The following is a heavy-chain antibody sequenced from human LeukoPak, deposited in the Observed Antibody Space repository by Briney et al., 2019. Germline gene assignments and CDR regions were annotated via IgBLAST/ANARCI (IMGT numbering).Heavy chain of an antibody. D-gene: IGHD6-6*01. CDR1: GGSFSGYY. V-gene: IGHV4-34*01. J-gene: IGHJ5*02. CDR2: INHSGST. Sequence: SETLSLTCAVYGGSFSGYYWSWIRQPPGKGLEWIGEINHSGSTNYNPSLKSRVTISVDTSKNQFSLKLSSVTAADTAIYYCATVRTGSWNWVDPWGQGTLVTVSS. CDR3: ATVRTGSWNWVDP.